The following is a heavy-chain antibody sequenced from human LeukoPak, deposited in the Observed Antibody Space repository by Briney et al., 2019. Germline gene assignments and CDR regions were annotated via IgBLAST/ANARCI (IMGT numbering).Heavy chain of an antibody. CDR3: AKDLPPVGAVAGTVDY. V-gene: IGHV3-23*01. J-gene: IGHJ4*02. D-gene: IGHD6-19*01. CDR2: ISGSGGST. Sequence: GGSLRLSCAASGFTFSSYAMSWVRQAPGKGLEWVSAISGSGGSTYYADSVKGRFTISRDNSKNTLYLQMNSLRAEDTAVYYCAKDLPPVGAVAGTVDYWGQGTLVTVSS. CDR1: GFTFSSYA.